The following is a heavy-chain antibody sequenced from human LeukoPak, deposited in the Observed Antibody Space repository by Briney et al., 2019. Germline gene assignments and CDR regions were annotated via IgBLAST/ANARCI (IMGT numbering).Heavy chain of an antibody. V-gene: IGHV3-30*04. CDR3: ARDRLTRIAVVGTIDY. CDR2: ISYDGSYK. D-gene: IGHD6-19*01. Sequence: GGSLRLSCAASGFTFSSYAMHWVRQAPGKGLEWVAVISYDGSYKYYADSVKGRFTISRDNSKNTLYLQMNSLRAEDTAVYYCARDRLTRIAVVGTIDYWGQGTLATVSS. CDR1: GFTFSSYA. J-gene: IGHJ4*02.